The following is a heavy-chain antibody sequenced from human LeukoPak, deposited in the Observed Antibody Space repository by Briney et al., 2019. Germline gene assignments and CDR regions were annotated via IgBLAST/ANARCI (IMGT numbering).Heavy chain of an antibody. Sequence: GESLKISCKGSGYTFTNYWIGWVRQMPGKGLEWMGIIYPGDSDTRYSPSFQGQVTISADKSISTAYLQWSSLKASDTAMYYCARRYCSSTSCCGGDFDYWGQGTLVTVSS. J-gene: IGHJ4*02. CDR2: IYPGDSDT. D-gene: IGHD2-2*01. CDR1: GYTFTNYW. CDR3: ARRYCSSTSCCGGDFDY. V-gene: IGHV5-51*01.